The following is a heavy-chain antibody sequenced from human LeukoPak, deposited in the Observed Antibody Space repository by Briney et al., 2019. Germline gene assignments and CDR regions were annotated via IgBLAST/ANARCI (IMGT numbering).Heavy chain of an antibody. CDR2: IIPIFGTA. CDR3: ARSEELEPQNIYYYYYMDV. D-gene: IGHD1-1*01. J-gene: IGHJ6*03. CDR1: GGTFSSYA. Sequence: SVKVSCKASGGTFSSYAISWVRQAPGQGLEWMGRIIPIFGTANYAQKFQGRVTITTDESTSTAYMELSSLRSEDTAVYYCARSEELEPQNIYYYYYMDVRGKGTTVTVSS. V-gene: IGHV1-69*05.